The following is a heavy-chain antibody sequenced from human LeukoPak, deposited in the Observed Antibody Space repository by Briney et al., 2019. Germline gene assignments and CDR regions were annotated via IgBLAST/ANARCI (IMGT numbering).Heavy chain of an antibody. Sequence: PGGSLRLSRAASGFSVRSNYMSWVRQSPRKGLEWVSIMYSGGSTDYVDSVKGRFIISRDHSKNTLYLQMNSLRAEDTAVYYCARDRYCSGGSCYGDAFDIWGQGTMVTVSS. V-gene: IGHV3-53*01. CDR3: ARDRYCSGGSCYGDAFDI. J-gene: IGHJ3*02. D-gene: IGHD2-15*01. CDR2: MYSGGST. CDR1: GFSVRSNY.